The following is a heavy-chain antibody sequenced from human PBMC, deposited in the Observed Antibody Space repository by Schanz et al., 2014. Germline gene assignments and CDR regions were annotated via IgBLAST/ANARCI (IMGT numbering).Heavy chain of an antibody. CDR1: GYTFTSYD. V-gene: IGHV1-8*01. Sequence: QVQLIQSGAEVKKPGASVKVSCTASGYTFTSYDINWVRQAPGQGLEWLGWMNPNSGNPGFAQKLQGRVTITTDTSTSTAYMELRSLRSDDTAVYYCARAGQDFEYSSLSPSWYFDLWGRGTLVTVSS. CDR2: MNPNSGNP. D-gene: IGHD6-6*01. CDR3: ARAGQDFEYSSLSPSWYFDL. J-gene: IGHJ2*01.